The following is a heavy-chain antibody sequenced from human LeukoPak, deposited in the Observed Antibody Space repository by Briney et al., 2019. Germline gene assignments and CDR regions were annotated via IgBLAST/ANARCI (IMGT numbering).Heavy chain of an antibody. CDR1: GGSISSYY. CDR2: IYYSGST. V-gene: IGHV4-59*01. CDR3: ARYPPGDH. J-gene: IGHJ5*02. Sequence: SETLSLTCTVSGGSISSYYWSWIRQPPGKGLEWIGYIYYSGSTNYNPSLKSRVTISVDTSKNQFSLKLSSVTAADTAVYYCARYPPGDHWGQGTLVTVSS.